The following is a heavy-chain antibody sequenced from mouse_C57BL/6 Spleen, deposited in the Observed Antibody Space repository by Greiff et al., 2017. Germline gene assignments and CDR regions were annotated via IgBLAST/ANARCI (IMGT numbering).Heavy chain of an antibody. CDR3: AREVDYFDY. CDR1: GYAFSSSW. D-gene: IGHD1-1*02. J-gene: IGHJ2*01. Sequence: QVQLQQSGPELVKPGASVKISCKASGYAFSSSWMNWVKQRPGTGLEWIGRLYPGVGDTNYNGKFKGKATLTADKSSSTAYMQLSSLTSEDSAVYFCAREVDYFDYWGQGTTLTVSS. CDR2: LYPGVGDT. V-gene: IGHV1-82*01.